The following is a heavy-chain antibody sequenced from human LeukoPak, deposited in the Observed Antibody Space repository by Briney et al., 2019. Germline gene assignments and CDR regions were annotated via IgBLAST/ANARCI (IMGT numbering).Heavy chain of an antibody. D-gene: IGHD6-13*01. CDR2: INQDGSET. V-gene: IGHV3-7*03. CDR3: ARSGGPGTVDY. J-gene: IGHJ4*02. Sequence: GGSLRLSCAASGFTFSNYAMSWVRQTPGKGLEWVANINQDGSETYYVDSVKGRLTISRDNAKNSLHLQMNSLRADDTAVYYCARSGGPGTVDYWGQGTLVTVSS. CDR1: GFTFSNYA.